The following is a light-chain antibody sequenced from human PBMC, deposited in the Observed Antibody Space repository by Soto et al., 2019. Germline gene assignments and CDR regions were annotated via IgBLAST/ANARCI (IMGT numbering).Light chain of an antibody. CDR3: SSFTTGTTRCV. CDR2: GVS. Sequence: QLVLTQPASVSGSPGQSITISCTGTSSDVGSHDYVSWYQQYPGKAPKLVIFGVSNRPSSVSSRFSGSKSGNTASLTISGLQVEDEADYYCSSFTTGTTRCVFGGGTKVTVL. J-gene: IGLJ3*02. V-gene: IGLV2-14*01. CDR1: SSDVGSHDY.